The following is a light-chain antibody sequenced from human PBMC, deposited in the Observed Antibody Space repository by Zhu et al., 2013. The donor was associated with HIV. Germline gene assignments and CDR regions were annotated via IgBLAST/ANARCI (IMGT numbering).Light chain of an antibody. CDR3: QHYNNLPLT. CDR1: QSVSSSY. CDR2: GTS. V-gene: IGKV3-15*01. Sequence: ETLMTQSPATLSLSPGERATLSCRASQSVSSSYLAWYRQKPGQAPRLLIYGTSSRATGIPPRFSGSGSGTEFTLTISNLQSEDLGLYYCQHYNNLPLTFGVGTKVEIK. J-gene: IGKJ4*01.